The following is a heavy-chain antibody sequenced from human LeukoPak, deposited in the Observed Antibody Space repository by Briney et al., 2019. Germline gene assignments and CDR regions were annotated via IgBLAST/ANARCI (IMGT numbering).Heavy chain of an antibody. CDR2: IYHSGII. Sequence: GSLRLSCAASGFTFSNAWMSWVRQPPGKGLEWIGEIYHSGIINYNPSLRSRVTISVDKSKNQFSLNLSSVTAADTAVYYCARKDWNDVRAFDIRGQGTMVTVSS. J-gene: IGHJ3*02. D-gene: IGHD1-1*01. V-gene: IGHV4-4*02. CDR3: ARKDWNDVRAFDI. CDR1: GFTFSNAW.